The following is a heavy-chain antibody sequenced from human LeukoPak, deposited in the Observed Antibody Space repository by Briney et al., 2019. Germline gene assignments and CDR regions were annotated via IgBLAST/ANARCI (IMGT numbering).Heavy chain of an antibody. CDR1: GGTFTSYD. Sequence: GASVKVSCKASGGTFTSYDINWVRQATGQGLEWMGWMNPNSGNTGYAQKFQGRVTMTRNTSISTAYMELSSLRSEDTAVYYCARGLTGPLEDIVVVPAEGGWFDPWGQGTLVTVSS. V-gene: IGHV1-8*01. J-gene: IGHJ5*02. CDR2: MNPNSGNT. CDR3: ARGLTGPLEDIVVVPAEGGWFDP. D-gene: IGHD2-2*01.